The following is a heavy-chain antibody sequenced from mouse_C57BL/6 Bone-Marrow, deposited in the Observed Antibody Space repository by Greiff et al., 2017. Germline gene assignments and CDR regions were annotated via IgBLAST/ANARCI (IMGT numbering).Heavy chain of an antibody. CDR2: IDPENGDT. J-gene: IGHJ4*01. D-gene: IGHD2-14*01. CDR3: TGTLVGAMDY. V-gene: IGHV14-4*01. Sequence: VQLQQSGAELVRPGASVKLSCTASGFNIKDDYMHWVKQRPEQGLEWIGWIDPENGDTEYASKFQGKATITADSSSNTAYLQLSSLTSEDTAVYYCTGTLVGAMDYWGQGTSVTVSS. CDR1: GFNIKDDY.